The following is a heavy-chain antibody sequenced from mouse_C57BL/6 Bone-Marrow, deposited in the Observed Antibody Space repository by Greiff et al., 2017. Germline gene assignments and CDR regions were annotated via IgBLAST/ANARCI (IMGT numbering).Heavy chain of an antibody. CDR3: ARSLYYGSGYEYFDV. D-gene: IGHD1-1*01. V-gene: IGHV1-82*01. J-gene: IGHJ1*03. CDR2: IYPGDGET. CDR1: GYAFSSSW. Sequence: VQLQQSGPELVKPGASVKISCKASGYAFSSSWMNWVKQRPGQGLEWIGRIYPGDGETNYNGKFKGKATLTADKSSSTAYMQLSSLTSEDSAVYFCARSLYYGSGYEYFDVWGTGTTVTVSS.